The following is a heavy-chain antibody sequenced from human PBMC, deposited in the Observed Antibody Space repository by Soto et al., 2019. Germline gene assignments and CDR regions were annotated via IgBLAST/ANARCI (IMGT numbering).Heavy chain of an antibody. CDR2: LYYSGNT. V-gene: IGHV4-59*01. J-gene: IGHJ4*02. CDR3: ARVGRVAARTFDY. D-gene: IGHD2-15*01. Sequence: SETLSLTCTVSGGSISPFYWSWVRQPPGKGLEWIGYLYYSGNTNYNPSLKSRDTISVDASKNQVSLRLTSVTAADTAVYYCARVGRVAARTFDYWGRVTAVTFSS. CDR1: GGSISPFY.